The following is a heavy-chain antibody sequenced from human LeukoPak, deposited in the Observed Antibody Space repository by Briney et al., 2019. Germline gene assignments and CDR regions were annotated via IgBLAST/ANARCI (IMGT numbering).Heavy chain of an antibody. J-gene: IGHJ3*02. V-gene: IGHV4-31*03. Sequence: SQTLSLTCTVSGGSISSGGYYWSWIRQHPGKGLEWIGYIYYSGSTNYNPSLKSRVTMSVDTSKNQFSLKLSSVTAADTAVYYCARDSLVREWLLSGGWLIPFDIWGQGTMVTVSS. D-gene: IGHD3-3*01. CDR1: GGSISSGGYY. CDR2: IYYSGST. CDR3: ARDSLVREWLLSGGWLIPFDI.